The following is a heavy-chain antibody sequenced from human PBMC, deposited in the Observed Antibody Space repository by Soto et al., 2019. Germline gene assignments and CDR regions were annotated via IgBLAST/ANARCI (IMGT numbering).Heavy chain of an antibody. CDR1: GFTFSSYA. J-gene: IGHJ4*02. D-gene: IGHD2-2*01. Sequence: GGSLRLSCAASGFTFSSYAMHWVRQAPGKGLEWVSGISWNSGSIGYADSVKGRFTISRDNAKNSLYLQMNSLRAEDTALYYCAKDIYAAASFFDYWGQGTLVTVSS. V-gene: IGHV3-9*01. CDR2: ISWNSGSI. CDR3: AKDIYAAASFFDY.